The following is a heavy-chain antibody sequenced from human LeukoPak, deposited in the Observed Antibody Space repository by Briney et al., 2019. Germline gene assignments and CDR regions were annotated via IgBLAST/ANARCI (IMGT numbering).Heavy chain of an antibody. Sequence: ASVKVSCKASGYTFTSYDINWVRQAPGQGLEWMGWMNPNSGNTGYAQKFQGRVTMTRNTSISTAYMELSSLRSEDTAVYYCARSSSSSPDFDYWGQGTLVTVSS. CDR1: GYTFTSYD. J-gene: IGHJ4*02. V-gene: IGHV1-8*01. CDR3: ARSSSSSPDFDY. D-gene: IGHD6-6*01. CDR2: MNPNSGNT.